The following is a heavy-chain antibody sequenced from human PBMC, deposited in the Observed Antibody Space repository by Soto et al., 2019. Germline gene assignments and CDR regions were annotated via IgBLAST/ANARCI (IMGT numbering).Heavy chain of an antibody. Sequence: QVQLVQSGPEVKKPGASVTVSCKTSGYTFTDHGIDWVRQAPGQGLEWVVWVSSYNGNTNYAYNLKDRVIMTTNANTSKDYMELRGLRSDDTAVYYCAREVEGSYSPDGFWGQGTPVTVSS. D-gene: IGHD3-10*01. J-gene: IGHJ4*02. CDR1: GYTFTDHG. CDR3: AREVEGSYSPDGF. CDR2: VSSYNGNT. V-gene: IGHV1-18*01.